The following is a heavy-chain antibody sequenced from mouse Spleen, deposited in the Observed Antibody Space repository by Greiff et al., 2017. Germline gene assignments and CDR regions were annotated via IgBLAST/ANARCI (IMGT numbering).Heavy chain of an antibody. CDR3: ARYVVDPYYFDY. Sequence: VKLQQSGAELVKPGASVKISCKASGYAFSSYWMNWVKQRPGKGLEWIGQIYPGDGDTNYNGKFKGKATLTADKSSSTAYMQLSSLTSEDSAVYFCARYVVDPYYFDYWGQGTTLTVSS. CDR2: IYPGDGDT. CDR1: GYAFSSYW. V-gene: IGHV1-80*01. D-gene: IGHD1-1*01. J-gene: IGHJ2*01.